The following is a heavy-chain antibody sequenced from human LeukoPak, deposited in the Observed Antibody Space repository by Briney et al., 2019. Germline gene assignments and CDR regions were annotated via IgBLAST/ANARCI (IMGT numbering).Heavy chain of an antibody. V-gene: IGHV1-2*02. Sequence: GASVKVSCKASGYTFTGYYMHWVRQAPGQGLEWMGWINPNSGGTNYAQKFQGRVTMTRGTSISTAYMELSRLRSDDTAVYYCARAPLRYFDWLVRNFDYWGQGTLVTVSS. CDR1: GYTFTGYY. CDR2: INPNSGGT. J-gene: IGHJ4*02. CDR3: ARAPLRYFDWLVRNFDY. D-gene: IGHD3-9*01.